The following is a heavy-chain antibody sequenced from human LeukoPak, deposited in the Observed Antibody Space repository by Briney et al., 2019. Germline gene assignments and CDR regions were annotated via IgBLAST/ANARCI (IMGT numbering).Heavy chain of an antibody. CDR3: ARYVVYGSGKYYFDY. D-gene: IGHD3-10*01. J-gene: IGHJ4*02. Sequence: PSQTLSLTCTVSGGSVSSTTYYWSWIRQPPGKGLEWNARINYSWSTYYNPSLKTPVPISVDTSENQFYLKLSTVTAADTAVYYCARYVVYGSGKYYFDYWGQGTLVTVSS. CDR1: GGSVSSTTYY. CDR2: INYSWST. V-gene: IGHV4-39*01.